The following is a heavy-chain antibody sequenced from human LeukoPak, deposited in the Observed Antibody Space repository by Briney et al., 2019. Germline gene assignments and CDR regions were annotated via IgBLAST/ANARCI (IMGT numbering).Heavy chain of an antibody. J-gene: IGHJ6*02. CDR1: GGSFSGYY. CDR2: INHSGST. V-gene: IGHV4-34*01. Sequence: PSETLSLTCAVYGGSFSGYYWSWIRRPPGKGLEWIGEINHSGSTNYNPSLKSRVTISVDTSKNQFSLKLSSVTAADTAVYYCARALRLRHFDSRGYYYYYGMDVWGQGTTVTVSS. CDR3: ARALRLRHFDSRGYYYYYGMDV. D-gene: IGHD3-9*01.